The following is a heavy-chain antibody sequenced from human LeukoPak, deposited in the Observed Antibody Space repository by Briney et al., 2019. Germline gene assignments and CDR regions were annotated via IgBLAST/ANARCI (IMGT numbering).Heavy chain of an antibody. CDR3: AKDSYGGSGSYYLYSFDM. Sequence: TGGSLRLSCAASGFTFDDYAMHWVRQAPGKGLEWVSGVSWNSGRVGYADSVKGRFTISRDNAKSSLYLQMSSLRVEDTALYYCAKDSYGGSGSYYLYSFDMWGQGTRVTVSS. CDR2: VSWNSGRV. V-gene: IGHV3-9*01. CDR1: GFTFDDYA. J-gene: IGHJ3*02. D-gene: IGHD3-10*01.